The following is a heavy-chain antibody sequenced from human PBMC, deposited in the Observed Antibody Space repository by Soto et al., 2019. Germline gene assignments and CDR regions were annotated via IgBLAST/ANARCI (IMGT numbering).Heavy chain of an antibody. J-gene: IGHJ4*02. D-gene: IGHD6-19*01. V-gene: IGHV3-23*01. CDR2: ISGNGGTT. CDR3: AKDRGGFTSGWEFFDF. Sequence: EVVLLESGGGLVQPGGSLRLSCEVSGVAFSFYSMSWVRQAPGKGLEWVASISGNGGTTYYAASGKGRFTFSRDNSKNTVYLQMNSLRGEDTAVYYCAKDRGGFTSGWEFFDFWVQGTLVTVSS. CDR1: GVAFSFYS.